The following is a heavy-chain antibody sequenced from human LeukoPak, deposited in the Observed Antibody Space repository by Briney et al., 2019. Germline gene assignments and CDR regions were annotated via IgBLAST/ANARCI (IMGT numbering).Heavy chain of an antibody. CDR3: SKDRAGYSDARGFDY. Sequence: PGGSLRLSCAASGFTFSSYAMSWVRQAPGKGLEWVSRISDSGDITYYADSVKGRFTISRDNSKNTLYLQMNSLRAEDTAVYYCSKDRAGYSDARGFDYWGQGTLVTVSS. V-gene: IGHV3-23*01. J-gene: IGHJ4*02. CDR1: GFTFSSYA. CDR2: ISDSGDIT. D-gene: IGHD5-12*01.